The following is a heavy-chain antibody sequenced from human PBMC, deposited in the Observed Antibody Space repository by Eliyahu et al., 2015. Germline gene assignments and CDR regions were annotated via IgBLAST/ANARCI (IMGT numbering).Heavy chain of an antibody. CDR2: IWYDGSKK. V-gene: IGHV3-33*01. Sequence: QVQLVESGGGVVQPGRSLXLSXAASGFTFPDYGXHWVRQAPGKGLEWVAVIWYDGSKKHYADSVKGRFTISRDNTRNTVYLEMNSLRAEDTAVYYCARGWKTPEVYWGQGTLVTVSS. CDR1: GFTFPDYG. CDR3: ARGWKTPEVY. J-gene: IGHJ4*02. D-gene: IGHD4-23*01.